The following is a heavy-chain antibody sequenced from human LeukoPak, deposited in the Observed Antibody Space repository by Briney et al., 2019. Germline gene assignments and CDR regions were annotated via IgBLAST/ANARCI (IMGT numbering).Heavy chain of an antibody. CDR1: GFTFSSSW. D-gene: IGHD3-10*01. CDR2: INTDGSST. J-gene: IGHJ6*02. Sequence: GGSLRLSWAASGFTFSSSWMLWVRQAPGEGLLWVSRINTDGSSTSYADSVKGRFTISRDNAENTLYLQMNSLRAEDTAVYYCAIGPTVRGAYGMDVWGQATTVSVSS. V-gene: IGHV3-74*01. CDR3: AIGPTVRGAYGMDV.